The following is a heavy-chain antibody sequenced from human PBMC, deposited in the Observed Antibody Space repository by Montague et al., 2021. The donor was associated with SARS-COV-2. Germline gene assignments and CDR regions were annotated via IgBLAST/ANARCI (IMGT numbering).Heavy chain of an antibody. J-gene: IGHJ3*02. Sequence: SETLSLTCAVSGGSISSSNWWSWVRQPPGKGLEWIGEIYHSGSTNYNPSLKSRVTISVDKSKNQFSLKLSSVTAADTAVHYCARGRYYYDSSGYYPPDAFDIWGQGTMVTVSS. CDR1: GGSISSSNW. D-gene: IGHD3-22*01. V-gene: IGHV4-4*02. CDR2: IYHSGST. CDR3: ARGRYYYDSSGYYPPDAFDI.